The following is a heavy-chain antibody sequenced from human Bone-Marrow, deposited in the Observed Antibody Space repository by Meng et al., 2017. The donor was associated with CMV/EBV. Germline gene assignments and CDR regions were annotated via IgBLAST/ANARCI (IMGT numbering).Heavy chain of an antibody. CDR2: IYSGGST. CDR3: ARGYPYDAFDI. CDR1: GFTFSSYA. V-gene: IGHV3-53*01. Sequence: GESLKISCAASGFTFSSYAMHWVRQAPGKGLEWVSVIYSGGSTYYADSVKGRFTISRDNSKNTLYLQMNSLRAEDTAVYYCARGYPYDAFDIWGQGTMVTVSS. D-gene: IGHD1-14*01. J-gene: IGHJ3*02.